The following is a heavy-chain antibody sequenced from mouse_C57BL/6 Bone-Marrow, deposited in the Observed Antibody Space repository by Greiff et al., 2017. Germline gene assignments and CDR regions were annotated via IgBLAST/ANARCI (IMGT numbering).Heavy chain of an antibody. CDR3: AREPTYYGYDGGYFDV. D-gene: IGHD2-9*01. J-gene: IGHJ1*03. CDR2: IDPSDSYT. CDR1: GYTFTSYW. Sequence: VQLPQPGAELVMPEASVKLSCTASGYTFTSYWMHWVKQRPGQGLEWIGEIDPSDSYTNYNPTFTGKFTLTVDKSSSAAYMQLSSLTSEDSAVYYCAREPTYYGYDGGYFDVWGTGTTVTVSS. V-gene: IGHV1-69*01.